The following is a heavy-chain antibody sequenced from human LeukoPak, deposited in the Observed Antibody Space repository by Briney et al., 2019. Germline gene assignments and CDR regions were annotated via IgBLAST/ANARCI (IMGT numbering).Heavy chain of an antibody. J-gene: IGHJ3*02. CDR1: GFTFSSYS. V-gene: IGHV3-21*01. CDR3: ARPHTYYNDSSGYYDAFDI. Sequence: GGSLRLSCAASGFTFSSYSMNWVRQAPGKGLEWVSSISRSSGYIYYADSVKGRFTISRDNAKNSLYLQMISLRAEDTAVYYCARPHTYYNDSSGYYDAFDIWGQGTMVTVSS. D-gene: IGHD3-22*01. CDR2: ISRSSGYI.